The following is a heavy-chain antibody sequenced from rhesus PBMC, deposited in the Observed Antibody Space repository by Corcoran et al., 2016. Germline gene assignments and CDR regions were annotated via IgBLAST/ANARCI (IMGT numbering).Heavy chain of an antibody. CDR3: ARGGGGSWNFDY. CDR2: IYGGSGST. D-gene: IGHD6-25*01. V-gene: IGHV4S7*01. J-gene: IGHJ4*01. CDR1: GGSISGYYL. Sequence: QVQLQESGPGVVKPSETLSLTCAVSGGSISGYYLWSWIRQPPGKGLEWIGYIYGGSGSTSYHPCLKSRVIISIDPSKNQFSLKLSAVTAAGTAVYYCARGGGGSWNFDYWGQGVLVTVSS.